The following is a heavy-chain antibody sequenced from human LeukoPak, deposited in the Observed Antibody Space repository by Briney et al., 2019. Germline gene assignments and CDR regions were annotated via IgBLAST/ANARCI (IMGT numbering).Heavy chain of an antibody. CDR3: VASWYYHYMDV. V-gene: IGHV3-66*02. Sequence: GGSLRLSCAASGFTVSSNYMSWVRQAPGKGLEWVSVIYSGGSTYYADSVKGRFTISRDNSKNTLYLQMNSLRAEDTAVYYCVASWYYHYMDVWSKGTTVTVSS. CDR1: GFTVSSNY. J-gene: IGHJ6*03. CDR2: IYSGGST. D-gene: IGHD2-2*01.